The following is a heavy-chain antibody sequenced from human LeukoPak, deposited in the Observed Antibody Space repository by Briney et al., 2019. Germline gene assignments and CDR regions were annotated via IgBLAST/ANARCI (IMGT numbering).Heavy chain of an antibody. J-gene: IGHJ4*02. Sequence: SETLSLTCTVSGGSLSSYYWSWIRQPPGKGLEWIGYIYYSGSTNYNPSLKSRVTMSVDTSKNQFSLKLSSVTAADTAMYYCARDHTGFGPLEYWGQVILVTVAS. CDR3: ARDHTGFGPLEY. CDR1: GGSLSSYY. V-gene: IGHV4-59*01. CDR2: IYYSGST. D-gene: IGHD1-14*01.